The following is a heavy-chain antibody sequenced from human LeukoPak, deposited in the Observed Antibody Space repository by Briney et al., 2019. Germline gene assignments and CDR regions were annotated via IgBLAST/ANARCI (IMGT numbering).Heavy chain of an antibody. Sequence: PWGSLRLSCAASGFTFSDYYMSWVRQAPGKGLEWVSYISGSTSFTDYADSVKGRFTISRDNAKNSLSLQMNSLRAGDTAVYYCVRWRSGNYRFDCWGQGTLVNDSS. CDR2: ISGSTSFT. J-gene: IGHJ4*02. D-gene: IGHD1-26*01. CDR3: VRWRSGNYRFDC. CDR1: GFTFSDYY. V-gene: IGHV3-11*03.